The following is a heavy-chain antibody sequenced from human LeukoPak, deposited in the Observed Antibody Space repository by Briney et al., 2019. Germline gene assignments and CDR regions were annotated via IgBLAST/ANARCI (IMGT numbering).Heavy chain of an antibody. V-gene: IGHV3-23*01. D-gene: IGHD4/OR15-4a*01. Sequence: PGGSLRLSCAASGFTFSSYAMSWVRQAPGKGLEWVSAVSGSGGSTYYADSVKGRFTISRDNSKNTLYLQMNSLRAEDTAVYYCAKPQGGVLEAPFDYWGQGTLVTVSS. CDR1: GFTFSSYA. CDR3: AKPQGGVLEAPFDY. CDR2: VSGSGGST. J-gene: IGHJ4*02.